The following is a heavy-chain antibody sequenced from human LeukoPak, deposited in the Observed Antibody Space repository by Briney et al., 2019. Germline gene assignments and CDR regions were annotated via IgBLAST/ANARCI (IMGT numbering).Heavy chain of an antibody. V-gene: IGHV1-24*01. CDR3: ATTRQTSRTGSLGDYYYYMDV. CDR1: GYTLTELS. J-gene: IGHJ6*03. CDR2: FDPEDGET. Sequence: ASVKVSCKVSGYTLTELSMHWVRQAPGKGLEWMGGFDPEDGETIYAQKFQGRVTMTEDTSTDTAYMELSSLRSEDTAVYYCATTRQTSRTGSLGDYYYYMDVWGKGTTVTVSS. D-gene: IGHD2-15*01.